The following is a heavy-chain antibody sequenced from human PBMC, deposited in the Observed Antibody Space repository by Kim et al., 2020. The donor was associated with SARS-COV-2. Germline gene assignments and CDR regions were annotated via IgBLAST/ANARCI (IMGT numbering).Heavy chain of an antibody. CDR3: AKGVSSSVAAAGTIDY. CDR1: GFTFSNYA. V-gene: IGHV3-23*01. Sequence: GGSLRLSCAASGFTFSNYAMTWVRQAPGKGLEWVAGISGGGSGIRYADSVKGRLSISRDNSKNMVYLQMNSLRAEDTAVYYCAKGVSSSVAAAGTIDYWGQGTLVTVSS. CDR2: ISGGGSGI. D-gene: IGHD6-13*01. J-gene: IGHJ4*02.